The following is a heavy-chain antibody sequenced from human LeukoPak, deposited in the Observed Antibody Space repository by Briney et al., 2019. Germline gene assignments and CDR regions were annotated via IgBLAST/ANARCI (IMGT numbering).Heavy chain of an antibody. CDR1: GFTFSRYS. V-gene: IGHV3-30*03. CDR2: ISYDGSNK. Sequence: PGGSLRLSCAASGFTFSRYSMNWVRQAPGKGLEWVAVISYDGSNKYYADSVKGRFTISRDNSKNTLYLQMNSLRAEDTAVYYCARDRVGATDYFDYWGQGTLVTVSS. J-gene: IGHJ4*02. CDR3: ARDRVGATDYFDY. D-gene: IGHD1-26*01.